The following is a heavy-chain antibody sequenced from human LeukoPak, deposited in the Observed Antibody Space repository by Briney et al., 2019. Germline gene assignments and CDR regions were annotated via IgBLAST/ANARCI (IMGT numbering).Heavy chain of an antibody. D-gene: IGHD1-26*01. J-gene: IGHJ4*02. CDR2: IIPIFGTA. CDR1: GGTFSSYA. CDR3: ARAYYGGMGYYFDY. V-gene: IGHV1-69*05. Sequence: SVKVSCKASGGTFSSYAISWVRQAPGQGLEWMGRIIPIFGTANYAQKFQARVTITTDESTSTAYMELSSLGSEDTAVYYCARAYYGGMGYYFDYWGRGTLVTVSS.